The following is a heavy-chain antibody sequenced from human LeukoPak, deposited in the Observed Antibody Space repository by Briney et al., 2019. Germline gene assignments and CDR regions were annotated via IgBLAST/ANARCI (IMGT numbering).Heavy chain of an antibody. CDR1: GFTFSSYG. J-gene: IGHJ4*02. V-gene: IGHV3-48*04. Sequence: PGGSLRLSCAASGFTFSSYGMSWVRQAPGKGLEWVSSISRSAVTIYYADSVKGRFTISRDNAKNSMYLQMNSLRAEDTAVYYCARVGVLSSSWLLYWGQGTLVTVSS. CDR3: ARVGVLSSSWLLY. CDR2: ISRSAVTI. D-gene: IGHD6-13*01.